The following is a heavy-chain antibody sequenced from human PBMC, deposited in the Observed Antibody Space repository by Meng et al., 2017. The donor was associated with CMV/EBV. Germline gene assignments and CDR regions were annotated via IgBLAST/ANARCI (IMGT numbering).Heavy chain of an antibody. CDR1: GGSISSYY. Sequence: SETLSLTCTVSGGSISSYYWSWIRQPPGKGLEWIGSIYYSGSTYYNPSLKSRVTISVDTSKNQFSLKLSSVTAADTAVYYCAREVLYSSSSFFEPYYYYGMDVWGQGTTVTVSS. CDR2: IYYSGST. J-gene: IGHJ6*02. CDR3: AREVLYSSSSFFEPYYYYGMDV. V-gene: IGHV4-39*07. D-gene: IGHD6-6*01.